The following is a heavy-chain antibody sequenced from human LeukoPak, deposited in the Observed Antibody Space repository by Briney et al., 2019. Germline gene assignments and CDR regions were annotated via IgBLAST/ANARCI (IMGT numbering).Heavy chain of an antibody. D-gene: IGHD2-8*01. V-gene: IGHV3-9*01. CDR2: ISWNSGSI. Sequence: SLRLSFAGSGFIFNNYSMHLVRQPPGKGLEWVSGISWNSGSIDYADSVKGRFTISRDNAKNSLYLQMNSLRAEDTALYYCARGMASLDYWGQGTLVTVSS. J-gene: IGHJ4*02. CDR3: ARGMASLDY. CDR1: GFIFNNYS.